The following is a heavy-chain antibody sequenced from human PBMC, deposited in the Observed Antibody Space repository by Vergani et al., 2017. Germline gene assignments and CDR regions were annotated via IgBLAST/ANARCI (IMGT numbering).Heavy chain of an antibody. D-gene: IGHD1-26*01. V-gene: IGHV3-30-3*01. CDR2: ISYDGSNK. J-gene: IGHJ3*02. CDR1: GFTFSSYA. CDR3: AGDRAAVGATLGRAFDI. Sequence: QVQLVESGGGVVQPGRSLRPPCAAPGFTFSSYAMHWVRQAPGKGLEWVAVISYDGSNKYYADSVKGRFTISRDNSKNTLYLQMNSQRAEDTAVYYCAGDRAAVGATLGRAFDIWGQGTMVTGTS.